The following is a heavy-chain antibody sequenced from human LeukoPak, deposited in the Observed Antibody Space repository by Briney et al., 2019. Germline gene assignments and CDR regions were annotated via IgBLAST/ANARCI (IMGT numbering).Heavy chain of an antibody. V-gene: IGHV1-8*03. J-gene: IGHJ4*02. CDR1: GYTFTRND. CDR2: MNPNSGNS. CDR3: ARAISDSTGYYAYYFDS. D-gene: IGHD3-22*01. Sequence: ASVKVSCKASGYTFTRNDINWVRQAPGQGLGLEGWMNPNSGNSRFAQKFQSRVTITRDNSISTAYMELNSLTSEDTAVYYCARAISDSTGYYAYYFDSWGQGTLVTVSS.